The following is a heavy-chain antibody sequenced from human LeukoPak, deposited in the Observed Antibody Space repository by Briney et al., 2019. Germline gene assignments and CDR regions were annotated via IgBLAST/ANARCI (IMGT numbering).Heavy chain of an antibody. CDR1: GFTFSSYS. V-gene: IGHV3-21*01. J-gene: IGHJ4*02. D-gene: IGHD1-26*01. CDR2: ISSSSSCI. Sequence: PGGSLRLSCAASGFTFSSYSMNWVRQAPGKGLEWVSSISSSSSCIYYADSVKGRFTISRDNAKNSLYLQMNSLRAEDTAVYYCASGIVGANWGQGTLVTVSS. CDR3: ASGIVGAN.